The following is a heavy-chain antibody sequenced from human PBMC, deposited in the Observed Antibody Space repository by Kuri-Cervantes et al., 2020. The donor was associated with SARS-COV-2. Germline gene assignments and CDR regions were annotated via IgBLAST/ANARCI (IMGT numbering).Heavy chain of an antibody. CDR2: IGTAGDT. Sequence: GESLKISCAASGFTFSSYDMHWVRQATGKGLEWVSAIGTAGDTYYPGSVKGRFTISRENAENSLYLQMNSLRAGDTAVYYCARGRDSNWFDPWGQGTLVTVSS. CDR3: ARGRDSNWFDP. CDR1: GFTFSSYD. J-gene: IGHJ5*02. V-gene: IGHV3-13*01. D-gene: IGHD3-10*01.